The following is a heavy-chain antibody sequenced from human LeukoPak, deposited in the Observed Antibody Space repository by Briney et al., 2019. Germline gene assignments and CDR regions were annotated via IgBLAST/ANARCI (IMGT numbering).Heavy chain of an antibody. CDR1: GFTFSRYG. CDR2: ISYDGSNK. CDR3: ARAPLGIGLDY. Sequence: GGSLILSCAASGFTFSRYGMHWVRQAPGKGLEWVAVISYDGSNKYYADSVKGRFTIYRDNSMNTLYLQMNILRAEDTALYYCARAPLGIGLDYWGQGPLVTVSS. J-gene: IGHJ4*02. V-gene: IGHV3-30*03. D-gene: IGHD7-27*01.